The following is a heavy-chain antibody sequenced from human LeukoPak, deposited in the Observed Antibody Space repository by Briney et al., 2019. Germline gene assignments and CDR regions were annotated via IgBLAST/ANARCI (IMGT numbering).Heavy chain of an antibody. CDR2: INYSGST. Sequence: ETLSLTCSVSGGSISNYHWSWIRQPPGKGLEWIGYINYSGSTNYNPSLKSRVTLSIDTSKKHFSLKLTSVTAADTAVYYCARLISLTPSLTSFDYWGQGALVIVSS. D-gene: IGHD4-23*01. V-gene: IGHV4-59*08. CDR3: ARLISLTPSLTSFDY. J-gene: IGHJ4*02. CDR1: GGSISNYH.